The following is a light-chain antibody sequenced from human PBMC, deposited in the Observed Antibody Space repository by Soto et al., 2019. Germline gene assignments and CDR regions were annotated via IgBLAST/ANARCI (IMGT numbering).Light chain of an antibody. J-gene: IGKJ4*01. CDR3: LQHNNYPLT. V-gene: IGKV1-17*01. Sequence: IQITPSPSSLSSSVGDRFTITCLASQGIRSDLGWYQQQPGKAPKRLIYGASSLQSGVPSRFSGSGSGTEFTLTISSLQPEDSATYYCLQHNNYPLTFGGGTKVDIK. CDR1: QGIRSD. CDR2: GAS.